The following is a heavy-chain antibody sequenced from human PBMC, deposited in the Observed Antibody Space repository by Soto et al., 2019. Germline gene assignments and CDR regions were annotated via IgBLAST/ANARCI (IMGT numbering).Heavy chain of an antibody. Sequence: ASVKVSCKASGFDFGSFGIQFLRQTRGRGLEWIGWIVVVSGSTNYARQFQGRVAISRGMSSSTAYLDLYDLKSDDTAVYFCSADHPHMAMGWPVWGQGTTVTVSS. CDR2: IVVVSGST. CDR3: SADHPHMAMGWPV. V-gene: IGHV1-58*02. J-gene: IGHJ6*02. CDR1: GFDFGSFG. D-gene: IGHD1-26*01.